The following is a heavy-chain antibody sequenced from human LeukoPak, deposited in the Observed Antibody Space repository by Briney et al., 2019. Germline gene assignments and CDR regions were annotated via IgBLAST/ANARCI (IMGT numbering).Heavy chain of an antibody. CDR2: IYYSGST. CDR3: ARAPYCGGDCYSPASPFDY. D-gene: IGHD2-21*02. CDR1: GGSISSYY. V-gene: IGHV4-59*01. Sequence: PSETLSLTCTVSGGSISSYYWSWIRQPPGKGLEWIGYIYYSGSTNYNPSLKSRVTISVDTSKNQFSLKLSSVTAADTAVYYCARAPYCGGDCYSPASPFDYWGQGTLVTVSS. J-gene: IGHJ4*02.